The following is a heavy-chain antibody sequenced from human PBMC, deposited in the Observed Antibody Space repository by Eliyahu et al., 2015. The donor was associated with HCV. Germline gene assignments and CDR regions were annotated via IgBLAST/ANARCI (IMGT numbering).Heavy chain of an antibody. V-gene: IGHV3-48*03. CDR3: VRGGFGGHVTSSEYFHH. J-gene: IGHJ1*01. CDR1: GFXFSXFE. Sequence: DVLLVESGGALVQPGGSLRLSCAASGFXFSXFEMNWVRQVPGKGLEWVAHIGGSVSNIYYADFVEGRFTISRDDAKSSLSLHMRSLRVEDTATYFCVRGGFGGHVTSSEYFHHWGQGTLVIVSS. D-gene: IGHD3-10*01. CDR2: IGGSVSNI.